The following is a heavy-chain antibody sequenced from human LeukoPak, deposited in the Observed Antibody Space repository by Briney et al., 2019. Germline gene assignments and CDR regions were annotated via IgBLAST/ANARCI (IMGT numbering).Heavy chain of an antibody. J-gene: IGHJ4*02. CDR1: GFTFSSYG. CDR3: ARDTTQLLWFGESGY. V-gene: IGHV3-33*01. CDR2: IWYDGSNK. Sequence: GGSLRLSCAASGFTFSSYGMHWARQAPGKGLEWVAVIWYDGSNKYYADSVKGRFTISRDNSKSTLYLQMNSLRAEDTAVYYCARDTTQLLWFGESGYWGQGTLVTVPS. D-gene: IGHD3-10*01.